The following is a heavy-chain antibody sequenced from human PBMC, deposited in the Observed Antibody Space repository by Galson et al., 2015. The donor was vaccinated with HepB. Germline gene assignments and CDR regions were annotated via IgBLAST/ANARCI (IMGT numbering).Heavy chain of an antibody. Sequence: SLRHRYAASELTLSRYALHWFRQAAAMGLEYVSAISSSGGSTYYADSVKGRFTISRDSSKNTLYLQMSSLRAEDTAVYYCVRALGTVTNIDYWGQGTLVTVSS. J-gene: IGHJ4*02. CDR3: VRALGTVTNIDY. D-gene: IGHD4-17*01. V-gene: IGHV3-64D*06. CDR2: ISSSGGST. CDR1: ELTLSRYA.